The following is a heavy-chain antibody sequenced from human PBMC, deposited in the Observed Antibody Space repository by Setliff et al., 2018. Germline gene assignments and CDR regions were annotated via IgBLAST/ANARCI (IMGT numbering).Heavy chain of an antibody. Sequence: SETLSLTCAVYGGSFSGYSWSWIRQPPGKGLEWIGSIYYTGTAYYNPSLKSRVTISVDTSKNQFSLQVTSLAATDTALYFCARHEFVGGYYGSVTYRHFDYWGQGILVTVSS. V-gene: IGHV4-34*01. CDR3: ARHEFVGGYYGSVTYRHFDY. CDR2: IYYTGTA. D-gene: IGHD3-10*01. J-gene: IGHJ4*02. CDR1: GGSFSGYS.